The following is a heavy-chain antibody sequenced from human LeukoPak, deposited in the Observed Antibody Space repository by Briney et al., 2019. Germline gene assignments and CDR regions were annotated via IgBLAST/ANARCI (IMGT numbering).Heavy chain of an antibody. Sequence: SETLSLTCAVYGGSFSSYYWTWIRQPPGKGLDWIGEINHSGSTNYNPSLKSRVTISVDTSKNQFSLKLSSVTAADTAVYYCARLLDNDISGDPDTFDVWGQGTTVIVSS. D-gene: IGHD3-22*01. J-gene: IGHJ3*01. CDR2: INHSGST. CDR1: GGSFSSYY. CDR3: ARLLDNDISGDPDTFDV. V-gene: IGHV4-34*01.